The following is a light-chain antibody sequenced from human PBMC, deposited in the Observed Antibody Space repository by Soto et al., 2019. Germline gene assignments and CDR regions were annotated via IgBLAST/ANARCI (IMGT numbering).Light chain of an antibody. CDR3: QQYNNWPYT. J-gene: IGKJ2*01. CDR2: GAP. V-gene: IGKV3-15*01. Sequence: EIVMTQSPATLSVSPGERVTLSCRASQPVSRNFAWYRQKPGQAPTLVIYGAPTRATGIPARFSGSGSVTEVTITISSLLSEDFAVYYCQQYNNWPYTFGQGTKLEIK. CDR1: QPVSRN.